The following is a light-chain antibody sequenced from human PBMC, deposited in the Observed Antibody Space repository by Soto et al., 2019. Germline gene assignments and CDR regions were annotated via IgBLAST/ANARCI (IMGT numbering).Light chain of an antibody. J-gene: IGLJ2*01. Sequence: QSVLPQPPSVSGAPGQRVTISCTGSSSNIVAGYDVHWYQQRPGTAPKLLIYGNSNRPSGVPDRFSGSKSGTSASLAITGLHAEDDDDYYCLSYVSSRSGVVFGVGTQLTVL. CDR3: LSYVSSRSGVV. V-gene: IGLV1-40*01. CDR2: GNS. CDR1: SSNIVAGYD.